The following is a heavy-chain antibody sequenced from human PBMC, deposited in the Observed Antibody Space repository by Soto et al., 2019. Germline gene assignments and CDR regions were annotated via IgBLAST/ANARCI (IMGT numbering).Heavy chain of an antibody. D-gene: IGHD3-22*01. CDR3: ARGPYYYDSCGYSLPWYFDL. CDR2: IIPIFGTA. Sequence: QVQLVQSGAEVKKPGSSVKVSCKASGGTFSSYAISWVRQAPGQGLEWMGGIIPIFGTANYAQKFQGSITITADKSASTAYMELSSLRSEDTAVYYCARGPYYYDSCGYSLPWYFDLWGRGTLVTVSS. J-gene: IGHJ2*01. V-gene: IGHV1-69*06. CDR1: GGTFSSYA.